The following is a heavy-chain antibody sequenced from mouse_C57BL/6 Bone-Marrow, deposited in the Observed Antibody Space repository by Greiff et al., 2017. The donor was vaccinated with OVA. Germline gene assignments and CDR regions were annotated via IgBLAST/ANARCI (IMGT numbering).Heavy chain of an antibody. D-gene: IGHD2-4*01. V-gene: IGHV2-2*01. CDR1: GFSLTSYG. CDR2: IWRGGST. CDR3: ARNDDYDGAMDY. Sequence: VQLVESGPGLVQPSQSLSITCTVSGFSLTSYGVHWVRQSPGKGLEWLGVIWRGGSTDYNAAFISRLSISKDNSKSQVFFKMNSLQADDTAIYYCARNDDYDGAMDYWGQGTSVTVSS. J-gene: IGHJ4*01.